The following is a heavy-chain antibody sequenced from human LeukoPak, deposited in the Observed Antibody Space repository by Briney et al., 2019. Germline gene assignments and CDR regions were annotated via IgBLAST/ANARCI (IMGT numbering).Heavy chain of an antibody. Sequence: PGGSLRLSCAASGFTFSSYAMSWVRQAPGKGLEWVSAISGSGGSTDYADSVKGRFTISRDNSKNTLYLQMNSLRAEDTAVYYCAKDSLYSSGLPYFDYWGQGTLVTVSS. V-gene: IGHV3-23*01. J-gene: IGHJ4*02. CDR1: GFTFSSYA. CDR2: ISGSGGST. D-gene: IGHD6-19*01. CDR3: AKDSLYSSGLPYFDY.